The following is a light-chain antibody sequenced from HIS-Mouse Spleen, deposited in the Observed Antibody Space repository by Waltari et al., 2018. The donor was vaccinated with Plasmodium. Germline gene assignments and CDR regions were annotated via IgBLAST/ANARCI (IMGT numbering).Light chain of an antibody. V-gene: IGKV3-11*01. J-gene: IGKJ4*01. CDR1: QSVSSY. CDR2: DAS. CDR3: QQRSNWPRVLT. Sequence: EIVLTQSPATLSLSPGERATLSCRASQSVSSYLAVYQQKPGHAPRLLIYDASNRATGIPARFSGSGSGTDFTLTISSLEPEDFAVYYCQQRSNWPRVLTFGGGTKVEIK.